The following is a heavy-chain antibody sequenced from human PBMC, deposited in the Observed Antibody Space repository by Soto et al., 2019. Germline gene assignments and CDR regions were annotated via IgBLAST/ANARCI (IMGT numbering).Heavy chain of an antibody. V-gene: IGHV3-7*01. CDR2: IKQDGSEK. Sequence: GGSLRLSCASSGFTFSSYWMSLVRQAPGKGLEWVANIKQDGSEKYYVDSVKGRFTISRDNAKNSLYLQMNSLRAEDTAVYYCARDWAITIFGVTYMDVWGKGTTVTVSS. CDR3: ARDWAITIFGVTYMDV. D-gene: IGHD3-3*01. CDR1: GFTFSSYW. J-gene: IGHJ6*03.